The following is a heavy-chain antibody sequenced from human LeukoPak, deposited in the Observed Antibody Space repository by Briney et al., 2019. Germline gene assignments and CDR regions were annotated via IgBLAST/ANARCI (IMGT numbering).Heavy chain of an antibody. J-gene: IGHJ4*02. CDR3: AKEIFSGLLYIDY. D-gene: IGHD5-12*01. CDR1: GFTLSSSS. CDR2: ITDAVGST. V-gene: IGHV3-23*01. Sequence: PGGSLRLSCAASGFTLSSSSISWVRQAPGKGLEWVSAITDAVGSTHYADSVKGRFTISSDNSKNTVYLQMNSLRPEDMAVYYCAKEIFSGLLYIDYWGQGTLVTVSS.